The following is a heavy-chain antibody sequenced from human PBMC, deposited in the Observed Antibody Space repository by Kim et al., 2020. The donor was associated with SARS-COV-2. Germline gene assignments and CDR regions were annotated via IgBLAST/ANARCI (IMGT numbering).Heavy chain of an antibody. V-gene: IGHV4-34*01. CDR3: ARGLVYDSSAYPFDS. D-gene: IGHD3-22*01. J-gene: IGHJ4*02. CDR1: GGSLSGYY. CDR2: INHSGTT. Sequence: SETLSLTCAIYGGSLSGYYWSWIRQPPGKGLEWIGEINHSGTTSNNPSLKSRVTMSVDTSKNHLSLKLNSVTAADTAVYYCARGLVYDSSAYPFDSWGQGTLVTVSS.